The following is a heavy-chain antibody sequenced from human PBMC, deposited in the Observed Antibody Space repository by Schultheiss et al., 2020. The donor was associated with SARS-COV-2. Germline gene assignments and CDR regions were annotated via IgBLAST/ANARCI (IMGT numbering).Heavy chain of an antibody. J-gene: IGHJ4*02. Sequence: SETLSLTCAVYGGSISGYYWSWIRQHPGKGLEWIGYIYYSGSTYYNPSLKSLVTISVDTSKNQFSLKLSSVTAADTAVYYCARGSIAARLSFDYWGQGTLVTVSS. D-gene: IGHD6-6*01. CDR3: ARGSIAARLSFDY. V-gene: IGHV4-31*01. CDR2: IYYSGST. CDR1: GGSISGYY.